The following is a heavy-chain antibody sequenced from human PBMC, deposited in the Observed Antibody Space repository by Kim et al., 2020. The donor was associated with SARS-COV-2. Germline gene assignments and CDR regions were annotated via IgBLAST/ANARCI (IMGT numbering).Heavy chain of an antibody. CDR3: AKGGDGYSDAFDI. D-gene: IGHD2-15*01. J-gene: IGHJ3*02. Sequence: YADSVKVRFTISRDNAKNSLYLQMNSLRAEDTALYYCAKGGDGYSDAFDIWGQGTMVTVSS. V-gene: IGHV3-9*01.